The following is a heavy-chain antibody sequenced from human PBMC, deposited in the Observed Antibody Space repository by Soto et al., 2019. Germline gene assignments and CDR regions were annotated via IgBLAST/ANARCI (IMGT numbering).Heavy chain of an antibody. Sequence: SETLSLTCTVSGGSISSYYWSWIRQPPGKGLEWIGYIYYSGSTNYNPSLKSRVTISVDTSKNQFSLKLSSVTAADTAVYYCASTKYMTTVTTLTTPLSFDYWGQGTLVTVSS. D-gene: IGHD4-4*01. CDR3: ASTKYMTTVTTLTTPLSFDY. V-gene: IGHV4-59*08. J-gene: IGHJ4*02. CDR1: GGSISSYY. CDR2: IYYSGST.